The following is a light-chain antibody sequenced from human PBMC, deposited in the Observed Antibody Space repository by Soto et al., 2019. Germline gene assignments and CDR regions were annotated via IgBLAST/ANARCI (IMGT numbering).Light chain of an antibody. CDR2: DVS. V-gene: IGLV2-11*01. J-gene: IGLJ2*01. Sequence: QSVLTQPRSVSGSPGQSVTISCTGTSSDVGGYNYDSWYQQHPGKAPKLMIYDVSKRPSGVPDRFSGSKSGNTASLTISGLQAEDEADYYCCSYAGSYTFWVFGGGTKVTVL. CDR1: SSDVGGYNY. CDR3: CSYAGSYTFWV.